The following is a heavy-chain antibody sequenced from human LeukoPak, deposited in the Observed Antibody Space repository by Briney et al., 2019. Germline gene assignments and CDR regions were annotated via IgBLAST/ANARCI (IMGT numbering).Heavy chain of an antibody. V-gene: IGHV3-48*02. CDR3: ATKMATKGSFEY. CDR1: GFTFGTYN. D-gene: IGHD5-24*01. Sequence: PGGSLRLSCAASGFTFGTYNMNWVRQAPGKGLEWVSYISFSSSTIHYADSVKGRSTISRDNAKNSLYLQMNSLRDEDTALYYCATKMATKGSFEYWGQGTLVTVSS. CDR2: ISFSSSTI. J-gene: IGHJ4*02.